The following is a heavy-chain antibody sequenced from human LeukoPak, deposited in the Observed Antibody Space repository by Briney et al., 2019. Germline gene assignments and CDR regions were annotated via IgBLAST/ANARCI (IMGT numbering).Heavy chain of an antibody. J-gene: IGHJ4*02. V-gene: IGHV3-23*01. CDR1: GFTFSIYA. Sequence: GGSLRLSCAASGFTFSIYAMIWVRQAPGRGLEWVSAISGSCGRTYYADSVKGRFTISRDHSKHTLYLQMNSLRAEDTVVYYCAKDIVATYYWGQGTLVTVPS. D-gene: IGHD5-12*01. CDR3: AKDIVATYY. CDR2: ISGSCGRT.